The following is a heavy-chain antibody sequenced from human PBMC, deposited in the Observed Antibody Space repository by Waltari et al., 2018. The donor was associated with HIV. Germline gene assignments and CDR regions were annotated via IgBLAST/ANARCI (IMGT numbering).Heavy chain of an antibody. D-gene: IGHD3-10*01. CDR2: NNPNSGGT. CDR1: GYTFTGYY. V-gene: IGHV1-2*06. Sequence: QVQLVQSGAEVKKPGASVKVSCKASGYTFTGYYMHWVRQAPGQGLEWMGRNNPNSGGTNYAQQFQGRVTMTRDTSISKAYMELGRLRSDDTAVYYCARVGGFGGSNAFDIWGQGTMVTVSS. J-gene: IGHJ3*02. CDR3: ARVGGFGGSNAFDI.